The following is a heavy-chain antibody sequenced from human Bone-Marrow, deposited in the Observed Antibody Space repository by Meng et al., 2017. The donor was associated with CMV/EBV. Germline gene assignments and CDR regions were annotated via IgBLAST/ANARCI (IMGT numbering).Heavy chain of an antibody. CDR1: GFTFSSYA. V-gene: IGHV3-30-3*01. CDR3: ARAQSDYYYYGMDF. D-gene: IGHD7-27*01. Sequence: GGSLRLSCAASGFTFSSYAMHWVRQAPGKGLEWVAVISYDGSNKYYADSVKDRFTISRDNSKNTLYLQMNSLRAEDTAVYYCARAQSDYYYYGMDFWGQGTTVTVSS. J-gene: IGHJ6*02. CDR2: ISYDGSNK.